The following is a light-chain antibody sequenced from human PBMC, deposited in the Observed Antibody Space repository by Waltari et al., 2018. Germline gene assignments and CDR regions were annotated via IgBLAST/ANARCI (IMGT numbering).Light chain of an antibody. CDR1: QSVSSY. CDR2: DAS. CDR3: QQRSNWIFT. J-gene: IGKJ3*01. Sequence: EIVLTQSPATLSLSPGERATLSCRASQSVSSYLAWYQQKPGQAPRRLIYDASNRATGIPARFSGSGSGTDVTLTISSLEPEDVAVYYCQQRSNWIFTFGPGTKVEIK. V-gene: IGKV3-11*01.